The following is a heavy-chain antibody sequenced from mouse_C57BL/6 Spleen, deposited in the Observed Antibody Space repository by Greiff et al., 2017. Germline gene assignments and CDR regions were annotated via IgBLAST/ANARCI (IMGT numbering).Heavy chain of an antibody. Sequence: VQLQQPGAELVRPGSSVKLSCKASGYTFTSYWMDWVKQRPGQGLAWIGNIYPSDSETHYNQKFKDKATLTVDKSSSTAYLQLSSLTSEDSAVYYCARGELGARAMGYWGQGTSVTVSS. V-gene: IGHV1-61*01. CDR3: ARGELGARAMGY. CDR2: IYPSDSET. J-gene: IGHJ4*01. CDR1: GYTFTSYW. D-gene: IGHD4-1*01.